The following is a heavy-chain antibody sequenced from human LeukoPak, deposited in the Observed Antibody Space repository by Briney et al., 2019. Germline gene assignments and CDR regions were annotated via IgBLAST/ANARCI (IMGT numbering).Heavy chain of an antibody. Sequence: GGSLRLSCAASGFTFTSYWMHWVRQAPGKGLVWVSRINSDGTSTSYADSVKGRFTISRDNAKNMLYLEMNSLRVDDTSVYYCVRGAPFDYWGQGTQVTVSS. CDR1: GFTFTSYW. V-gene: IGHV3-74*01. J-gene: IGHJ4*02. CDR2: INSDGTST. CDR3: VRGAPFDY. D-gene: IGHD1-26*01.